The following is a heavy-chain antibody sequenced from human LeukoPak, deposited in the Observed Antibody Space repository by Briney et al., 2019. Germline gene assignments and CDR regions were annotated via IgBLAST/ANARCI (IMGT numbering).Heavy chain of an antibody. CDR3: ARGLLRKYMDV. CDR1: GFTFSRSS. V-gene: IGHV3-21*01. CDR2: ISSGSSYI. J-gene: IGHJ6*03. Sequence: GGSLRLSCAASGFTFSRSSMNWVRQAPGKGLEWVSSISSGSSYIYYADSVKGRFTISRDNAKNSLYLQMNSLRAEDTAVYYCARGLLRKYMDVWGKGTTVTVSS. D-gene: IGHD2-21*02.